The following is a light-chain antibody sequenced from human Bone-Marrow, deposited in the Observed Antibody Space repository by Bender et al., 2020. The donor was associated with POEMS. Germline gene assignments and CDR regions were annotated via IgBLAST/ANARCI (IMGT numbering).Light chain of an antibody. CDR3: SSYAGSDNLL. CDR2: EVN. V-gene: IGLV2-8*01. J-gene: IGLJ2*01. CDR1: RSDVGYYDS. Sequence: QSALTQPPSASGSPGQSVTISCTGTRSDVGYYDSVSWYQQHPGKAPKLIIFEVNKRPSGVPDRFSGSKSGNTASLAVSGLQAEDEADYYCSSYAGSDNLLFGGGTKLTVL.